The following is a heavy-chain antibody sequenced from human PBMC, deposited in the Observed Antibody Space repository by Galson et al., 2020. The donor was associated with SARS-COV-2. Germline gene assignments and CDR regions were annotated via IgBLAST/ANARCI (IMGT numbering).Heavy chain of an antibody. Sequence: GESLKISCTASGFTFGDYAMSWVRQAPGKGLEWVGFIRSKAYGGTTEYAASVKGRFTISRDDSKSIAYLQMNSLKTEDTAGYYCTRFVVVVVANLYYYYYYMGGWGKGTTVSVPS. V-gene: IGHV3-49*04. CDR1: GFTFGDYA. CDR2: IRSKAYGGTT. CDR3: TRFVVVVVANLYYYYYYMGG. J-gene: IGHJ6*03. D-gene: IGHD2-15*01.